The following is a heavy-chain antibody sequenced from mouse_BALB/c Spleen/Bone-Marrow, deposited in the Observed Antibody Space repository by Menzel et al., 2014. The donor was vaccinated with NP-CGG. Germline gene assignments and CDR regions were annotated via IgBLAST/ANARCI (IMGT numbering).Heavy chain of an antibody. CDR2: NNPSNGGT. Sequence: QVQLQQSGAELVKPGASVKLSCKASGYTLTSYYMYWVKQRPGQGLEWIGENNPSNGGTNFNEKFKSKATLTVDKSSSTAYMQLSSLTSEDSAVYYCTREGDSPFAYWGQGTLVTDSA. V-gene: IGHV1S81*02. CDR1: GYTLTSYY. J-gene: IGHJ3*01. D-gene: IGHD2-13*01. CDR3: TREGDSPFAY.